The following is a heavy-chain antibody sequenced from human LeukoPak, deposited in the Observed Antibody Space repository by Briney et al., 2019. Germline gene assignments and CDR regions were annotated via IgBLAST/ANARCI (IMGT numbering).Heavy chain of an antibody. D-gene: IGHD6-6*01. CDR2: INHSGST. CDR3: ARVRRSSSSKGPYYFDY. Sequence: SETLSLTCAVYGGSFSGYYWSWIRQPPGKGLEWIGEINHSGSTNYNPSLKSRVTISVDTSKNQLSLKLSSVTAADTAVYYCARVRRSSSSKGPYYFDYWGQGTLVTVSS. J-gene: IGHJ4*02. CDR1: GGSFSGYY. V-gene: IGHV4-34*01.